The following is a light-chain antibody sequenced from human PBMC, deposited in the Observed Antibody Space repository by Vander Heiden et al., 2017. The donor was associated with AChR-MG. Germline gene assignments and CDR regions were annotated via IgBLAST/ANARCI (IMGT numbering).Light chain of an antibody. CDR3: RQSYGTLYT. J-gene: IGKJ2*01. V-gene: IGKV1-39*01. CDR1: QSISSY. CDR2: AAS. Sequence: DIQLTQSPSSLSASLGDRVTITCRASQSISSYLIWYQQKPGGAPTRLIFAASSFQSGVPSEFSSSGSGTDFSLTISSLQPEDFAAYYYRQSYGTLYTFGQGTKVEIK.